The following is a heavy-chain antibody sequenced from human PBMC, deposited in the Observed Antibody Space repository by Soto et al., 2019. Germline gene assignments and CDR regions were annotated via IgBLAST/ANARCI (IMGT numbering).Heavy chain of an antibody. CDR3: ARDERSYCSSTSCYQNWFDP. CDR2: IYHSGST. CDR1: GGSISSSNW. Sequence: SETLSLTCAVSGGSISSSNWWSWVRQPPGKGLEWIGEIYHSGSTNYNPSLKSRVTISVDKSKNQFSLKLSSVTAADTVVYYCARDERSYCSSTSCYQNWFDPWGQGTLVTVSS. V-gene: IGHV4-4*02. D-gene: IGHD2-2*01. J-gene: IGHJ5*02.